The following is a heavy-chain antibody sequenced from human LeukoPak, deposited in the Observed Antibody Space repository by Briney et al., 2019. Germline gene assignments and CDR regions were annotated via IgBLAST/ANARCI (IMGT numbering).Heavy chain of an antibody. CDR2: IKGKINNYAT. J-gene: IGHJ3*02. Sequence: GGSLRLSCAASGFTFSGSAIHWVRQASGKGLEWVGRIKGKINNYATAYAASVKGRLTISRDDSKNTAYLQMNSLKTEDTAVYYCTRLPQGSGSKDFAFDIWGRGTMVTVSS. D-gene: IGHD3-3*01. V-gene: IGHV3-73*01. CDR1: GFTFSGSA. CDR3: TRLPQGSGSKDFAFDI.